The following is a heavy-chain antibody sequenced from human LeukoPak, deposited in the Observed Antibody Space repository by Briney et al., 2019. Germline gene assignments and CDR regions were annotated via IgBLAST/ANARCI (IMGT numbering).Heavy chain of an antibody. CDR2: IIPIFGTA. J-gene: IGHJ6*03. Sequence: ASVKVSCKASGYTFTGYYMHWVRQAPGQGLEWMGGIIPIFGTANYAQKFQGRVTITADESTSTAYMELSSLRSEDTAVYYCARDRGNFGVVTNPDYYYYMDVWGKGTTVTVSS. CDR3: ARDRGNFGVVTNPDYYYYMDV. V-gene: IGHV1-69*13. CDR1: GYTFTGYY. D-gene: IGHD3-3*01.